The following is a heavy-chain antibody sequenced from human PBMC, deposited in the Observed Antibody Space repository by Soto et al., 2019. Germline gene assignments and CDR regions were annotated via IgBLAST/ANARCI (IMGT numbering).Heavy chain of an antibody. CDR3: ARGVEYSSGWYSY. V-gene: IGHV4-59*01. CDR1: GGSISSYY. D-gene: IGHD6-19*01. Sequence: QVQLQESGPGLVKPSETLSLTCTVSGGSISSYYWSWIRQPPGKGLEWIGYIYYSGSTSYNPSLKSRVTISVDTSKNQFSLKLSSVTAADTAVYYCARGVEYSSGWYSYWGQGTLVTVSS. CDR2: IYYSGST. J-gene: IGHJ4*02.